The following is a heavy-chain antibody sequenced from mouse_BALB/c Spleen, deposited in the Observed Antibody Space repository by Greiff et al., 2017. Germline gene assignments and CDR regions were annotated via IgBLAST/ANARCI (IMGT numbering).Heavy chain of an antibody. CDR3: TRGYGNYWYFDV. CDR1: GYTFTSYW. CDR2: IYPGSGST. D-gene: IGHD2-10*02. J-gene: IGHJ1*01. V-gene: IGHV1S22*01. Sequence: LQQPGSELVRPGASVKLSCKASGYTFTSYWMHWVKQRHGQGLEWIGNIYPGSGSTNYDEKFKGKGTLTVDTSSSTAYMHLSSLTSEDSAVYYCTRGYGNYWYFDVWGAGTTVTVSS.